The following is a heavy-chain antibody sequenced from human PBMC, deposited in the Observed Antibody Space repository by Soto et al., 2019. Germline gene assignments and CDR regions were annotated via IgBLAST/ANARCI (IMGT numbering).Heavy chain of an antibody. D-gene: IGHD5-12*01. CDR3: ARGGYSGYSIYY. CDR1: GGSISSSGYF. V-gene: IGHV4-39*01. CDR2: VYYSGNT. Sequence: GSLRLSCTVSGGSISSSGYFWGWIRQPPGKGLEWTGSVYYSGNTYYNPSLKSRVTISVDTSKNQFSLKLSSVTAADTAVYYCARGGYSGYSIYYWGQGTLVTVSS. J-gene: IGHJ4*02.